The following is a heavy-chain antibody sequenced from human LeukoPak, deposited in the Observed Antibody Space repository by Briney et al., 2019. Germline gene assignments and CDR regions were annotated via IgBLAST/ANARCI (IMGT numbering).Heavy chain of an antibody. CDR2: IHYNGNT. D-gene: IGHD3-10*01. Sequence: SETLSLTCTVSGGSISSSSYYWGWIRQPPGKGLEWIGGIHYNGNTYYNPSLKSRVTMSLDMSKNQFSLKLSSVTAADTAVYYCARDPGGGLWFGEPLSWGQGTLVTVSS. CDR3: ARDPGGGLWFGEPLS. J-gene: IGHJ4*02. CDR1: GGSISSSSYY. V-gene: IGHV4-39*07.